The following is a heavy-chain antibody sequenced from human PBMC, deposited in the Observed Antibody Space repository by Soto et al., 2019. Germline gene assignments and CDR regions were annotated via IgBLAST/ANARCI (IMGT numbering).Heavy chain of an antibody. J-gene: IGHJ4*02. CDR2: ISAYNGNT. CDR3: ARDHCSSTSCYTAVDY. CDR1: GYTFTSYG. Sequence: ASVKVSCKASGYTFTSYGISWVRQAPGQGLEWMGWISAYNGNTNYAQKLQGRVTMTTDTSTSTAYMELRSLRSDDTAVYYCARDHCSSTSCYTAVDYWGQGTLVPVSS. D-gene: IGHD2-2*02. V-gene: IGHV1-18*04.